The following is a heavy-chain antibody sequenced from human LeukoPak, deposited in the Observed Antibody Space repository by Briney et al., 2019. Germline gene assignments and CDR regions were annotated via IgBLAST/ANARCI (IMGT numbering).Heavy chain of an antibody. Sequence: SETLSLTCTVSGGSISSYYWSWIRQPPGKGLEWIGYIYYSGSTNYNPSLKSRVTTSVDTSKNQFSLKLSSVTAADTAVYYCARDQGPVSYYYGMDVWGQGTTVTVSS. J-gene: IGHJ6*02. V-gene: IGHV4-59*01. CDR1: GGSISSYY. CDR2: IYYSGST. CDR3: ARDQGPVSYYYGMDV. D-gene: IGHD3-16*02.